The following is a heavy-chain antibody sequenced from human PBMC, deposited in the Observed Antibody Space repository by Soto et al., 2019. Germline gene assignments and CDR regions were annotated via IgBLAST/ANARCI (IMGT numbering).Heavy chain of an antibody. V-gene: IGHV1-69*05. D-gene: IGHD1-1*01. J-gene: IGHJ4*02. Sequence: ASVKVSCKTSGGTFSGVGVSWVRQAPGQGLEWMGNIIPLFGSTNYAQKFQGRLTITTDASTTTAYMDLTGLRSEDTAVYYCARGDGYNYYFDYWGQGALVTVSS. CDR2: IIPLFGST. CDR1: GGTFSGVG. CDR3: ARGDGYNYYFDY.